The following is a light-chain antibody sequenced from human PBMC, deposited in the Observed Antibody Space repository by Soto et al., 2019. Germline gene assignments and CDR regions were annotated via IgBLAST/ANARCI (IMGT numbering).Light chain of an antibody. CDR3: QTWGTDVV. V-gene: IGLV4-69*01. CDR2: VNSDGSH. J-gene: IGLJ2*01. Sequence: QSVLTQSPSASASLGASVKLTCTLISGHNTYAVAWHQQQPEKSPRYLMKVNSDGSHIKGDGTPDRFSGSSSGAERYLTISSLQSEDGADYYCQTWGTDVVFGGGTKLTVL. CDR1: SGHNTYA.